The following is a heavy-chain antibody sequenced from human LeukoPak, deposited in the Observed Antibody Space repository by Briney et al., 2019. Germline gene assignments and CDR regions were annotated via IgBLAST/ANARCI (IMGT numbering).Heavy chain of an antibody. CDR3: ARGGTKRNNWNDRFDY. V-gene: IGHV4-34*01. Sequence: SETLSLTCAVYGGSFSGYYWSWIRQPPGKGLEWIGEINHRGSNNYNPSLKSRVTISVDTSKNQFSLKLSSVNAEDTAVYYCARGGTKRNNWNDRFDYWGQGTLVTVSS. D-gene: IGHD1-20*01. CDR2: INHRGSN. CDR1: GGSFSGYY. J-gene: IGHJ4*02.